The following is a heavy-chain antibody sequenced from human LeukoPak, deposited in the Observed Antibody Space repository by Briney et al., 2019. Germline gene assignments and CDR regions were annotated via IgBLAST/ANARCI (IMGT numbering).Heavy chain of an antibody. D-gene: IGHD1-20*01. CDR3: ARDFGITGAQYYFDY. CDR1: GFTFSSHP. CDR2: ISFDGSHK. V-gene: IGHV3-30*04. J-gene: IGHJ4*02. Sequence: PGGSLRLSCAAYGFTFSSHPMHWVRQAAGKGMEWVAVISFDGSHKSYAGSVTERLTISRGNSKNTMYLQADCVRTADPAMYYCARDFGITGAQYYFDYWGQGTLVTVSS.